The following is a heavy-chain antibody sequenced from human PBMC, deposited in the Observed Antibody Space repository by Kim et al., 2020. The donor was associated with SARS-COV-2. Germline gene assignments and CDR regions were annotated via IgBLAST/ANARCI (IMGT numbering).Heavy chain of an antibody. D-gene: IGHD4-17*01. CDR1: GYSISSGYY. CDR2: IYHSGST. Sequence: SETLSLTCTVSGYSISSGYYWGWIRQPPGKGLEWIGSIYHSGSTYYNPSLKSRVTISVDTSKNQFSLKLSSVTAADTAVYYCARAYTYGIIDYWGQGTLV. V-gene: IGHV4-38-2*02. CDR3: ARAYTYGIIDY. J-gene: IGHJ4*02.